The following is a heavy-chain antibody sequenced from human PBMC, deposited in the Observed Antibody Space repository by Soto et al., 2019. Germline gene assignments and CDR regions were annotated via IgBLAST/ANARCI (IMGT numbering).Heavy chain of an antibody. CDR3: ARLPPYSSSWYEGYYGMDV. Sequence: GESLKISCKGSGYSFTSYCIGWVRQRPGKGLEWMGIIYPGDSDTRYIPSFQGQVTISADKSISTAYLQWSSLKASDTAMYYCARLPPYSSSWYEGYYGMDVWGQGTTVTVSS. CDR1: GYSFTSYC. V-gene: IGHV5-51*01. D-gene: IGHD6-13*01. CDR2: IYPGDSDT. J-gene: IGHJ6*02.